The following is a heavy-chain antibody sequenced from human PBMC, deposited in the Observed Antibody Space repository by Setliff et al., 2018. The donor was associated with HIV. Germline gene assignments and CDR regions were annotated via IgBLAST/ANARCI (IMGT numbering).Heavy chain of an antibody. Sequence: PSETLSLTCAVYGGSLSGFYWNWIRQSPGKGLEWIGSFYHSGSTYYNPSLKSRVTISVDTSKNQFSLKLSSVTAADTAVYYCARAPITIFGVIIIPVYFDYWGQGTLVTVSS. CDR3: ARAPITIFGVIIIPVYFDY. V-gene: IGHV4-34*01. CDR2: FYHSGST. CDR1: GGSLSGFY. J-gene: IGHJ4*02. D-gene: IGHD3-3*01.